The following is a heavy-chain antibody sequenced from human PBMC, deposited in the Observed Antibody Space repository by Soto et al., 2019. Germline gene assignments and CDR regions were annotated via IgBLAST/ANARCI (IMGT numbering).Heavy chain of an antibody. CDR2: MSGSSSTT. CDR1: GFTFDDNA. CDR3: AKNQERELPRVIDF. D-gene: IGHD1-7*01. V-gene: IGHV3-23*01. J-gene: IGHJ4*02. Sequence: LRLSCAVSGFTFDDNAMSWVRQAPGGGLEWVSSMSGSSSTTYYADSVRGRFTISRDRSKNTLYLQMSSLRAEDTALYYCAKNQERELPRVIDFWGQGTLVTVSS.